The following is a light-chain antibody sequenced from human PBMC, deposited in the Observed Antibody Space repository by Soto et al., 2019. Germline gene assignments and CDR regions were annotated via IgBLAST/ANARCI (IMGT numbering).Light chain of an antibody. CDR1: SSDVGGYNY. V-gene: IGLV2-14*01. J-gene: IGLJ1*01. Sequence: QSALTQPASVSGAPGQSITISCTGTSSDVGGYNYVSWYQQHPGKAPKLMIYEVSNRPSGVSNRFSGSKSGNTASLTISGLQAEDEADYYCSSDTSISTYVFGTGTKLTVL. CDR2: EVS. CDR3: SSDTSISTYV.